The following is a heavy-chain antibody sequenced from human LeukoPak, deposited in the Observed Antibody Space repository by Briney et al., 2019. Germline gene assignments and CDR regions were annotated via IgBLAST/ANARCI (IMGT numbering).Heavy chain of an antibody. Sequence: SETLSLTCAVYGGSFSGYYWSWIRQPPGKGLEWIGEINHSGSTNYNPSLKSRVTISVDTSKNQFSLKLSSVTAADTAVYYCSTGAGERRGWFDLWGQGTLVTVSS. D-gene: IGHD1-1*01. CDR3: STGAGERRGWFDL. CDR1: GGSFSGYY. J-gene: IGHJ5*02. CDR2: INHSGST. V-gene: IGHV4-34*01.